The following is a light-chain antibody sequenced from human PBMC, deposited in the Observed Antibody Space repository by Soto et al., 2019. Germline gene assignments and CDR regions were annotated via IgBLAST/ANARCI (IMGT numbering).Light chain of an antibody. V-gene: IGKV3-20*01. CDR1: QSISSSY. CDR3: HQYGNSPQT. CDR2: GAS. J-gene: IGKJ1*01. Sequence: EIVLTQSPATLSLSPWERATLSCGASQSISSSYLAWYQQKPGQAPRLLIYGASSRATGIPDRFSGSGSGTVFTLTINILEPDDFAVYYCHQYGNSPQTFGQGTKVDIK.